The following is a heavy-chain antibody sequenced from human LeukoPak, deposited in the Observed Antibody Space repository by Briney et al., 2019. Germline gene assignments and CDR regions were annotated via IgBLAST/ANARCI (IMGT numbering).Heavy chain of an antibody. V-gene: IGHV3-23*01. D-gene: IGHD3-10*01. Sequence: GGSLRLSCAASGFTFSSYAMSWVRQAPGKGLEWVSAISGSGGSTYYADSVKGRFTISRDNSKNTLYLQMNSLRAEDTAVYYCAKDSWFRECPNWFDPWGQGTLVTVSS. CDR3: AKDSWFRECPNWFDP. J-gene: IGHJ5*02. CDR1: GFTFSSYA. CDR2: ISGSGGST.